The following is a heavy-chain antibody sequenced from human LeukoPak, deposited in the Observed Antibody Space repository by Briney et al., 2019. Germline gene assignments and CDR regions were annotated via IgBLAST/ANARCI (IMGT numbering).Heavy chain of an antibody. Sequence: GASVKVSCTASGYSFRDYSMNWVRLAPGQGLEWIGWISGYTGHTEYAQKFQGRVTMTTDTSTSTAYMELRSLRSDDTAVYYCARGIAAAGLFDYWGQGTLVTVSS. CDR3: ARGIAAAGLFDY. V-gene: IGHV1-18*01. D-gene: IGHD6-13*01. CDR2: ISGYTGHT. J-gene: IGHJ4*02. CDR1: GYSFRDYS.